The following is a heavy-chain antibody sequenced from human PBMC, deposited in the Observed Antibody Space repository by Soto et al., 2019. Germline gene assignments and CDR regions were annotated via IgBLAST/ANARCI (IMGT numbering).Heavy chain of an antibody. J-gene: IGHJ2*01. CDR1: GFTLSAHA. V-gene: IGHV3-23*01. Sequence: GSLRLSCAASGFTLSAHAMNWFRQAPGKGPEWVSTINSRGDKTFYADSVKGRFTLSRDDSKNTLFPQMNSLRAEDTAMYYCAKADGCAAGTCYTGTYWFFDLWGRGTLVTVSS. D-gene: IGHD2-2*02. CDR2: INSRGDKT. CDR3: AKADGCAAGTCYTGTYWFFDL.